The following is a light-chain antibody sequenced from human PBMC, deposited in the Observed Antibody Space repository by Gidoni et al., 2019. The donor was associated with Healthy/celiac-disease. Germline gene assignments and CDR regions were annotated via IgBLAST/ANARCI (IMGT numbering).Light chain of an antibody. CDR2: GNS. CDR3: QSYDSSLSGDVV. Sequence: QSVLTQPPSVSGAPGQRVTIPCTGSSSNIGAGYDVHWYQQLPGTAPNLLTYGNSNRPSGVPDRFSGSKSGTSASLAITGLQAEDEADYYCQSYDSSLSGDVVFGGGTKLTVL. J-gene: IGLJ2*01. V-gene: IGLV1-40*01. CDR1: SSNIGAGYD.